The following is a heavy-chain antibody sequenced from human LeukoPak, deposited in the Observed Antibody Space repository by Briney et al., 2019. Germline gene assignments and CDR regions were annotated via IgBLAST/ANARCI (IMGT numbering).Heavy chain of an antibody. CDR2: IRSKAYGGTT. V-gene: IGHV3-49*04. J-gene: IGHJ4*02. D-gene: IGHD2-2*01. CDR1: GFTFGDYA. Sequence: GGSLRLSCTASGFTFGDYAMSWVRQAPGKGREWVGFIRSKAYGGTTEYAASVKGRFTISRDDSKSIAYLQMNSLKTEDTAVYYCAKESLRVVPSATFDYWGQGTLVTVSS. CDR3: AKESLRVVPSATFDY.